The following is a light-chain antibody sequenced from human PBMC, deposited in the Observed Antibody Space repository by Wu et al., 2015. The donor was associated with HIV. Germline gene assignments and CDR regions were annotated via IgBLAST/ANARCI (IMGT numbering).Light chain of an antibody. CDR1: QSVSSSY. V-gene: IGKV3-20*01. J-gene: IGKJ4*01. CDR3: QQYGSSPDT. CDR2: GAS. Sequence: EIVLTQSPGTLSLSPGERATLSCRASQSVSSSYLAWYQQKPGQAPRLLIYGASSRATGIPDRFSGSGSGTDFTLTISRLEPEDFAVYYCQQYGSSPDTFGEGPRWRSN.